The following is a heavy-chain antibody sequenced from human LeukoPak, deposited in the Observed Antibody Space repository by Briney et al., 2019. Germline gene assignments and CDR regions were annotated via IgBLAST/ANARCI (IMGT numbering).Heavy chain of an antibody. V-gene: IGHV3-33*01. J-gene: IGHJ4*02. D-gene: IGHD3-22*01. CDR2: IWYDGSNK. CDR3: GRDGEGTTGSYYYDSSCYSDY. Sequence: GGSLRLSCAASGFTFSRYGMHGVPQAPGKGLEWVAVIWYDGSNKYYADSVKGRFTISRDNSKNTLYLQMNSLRAEDTAVYYCGRDGEGTTGSYYYDSSCYSDYWGQGTLVTVSS. CDR1: GFTFSRYG.